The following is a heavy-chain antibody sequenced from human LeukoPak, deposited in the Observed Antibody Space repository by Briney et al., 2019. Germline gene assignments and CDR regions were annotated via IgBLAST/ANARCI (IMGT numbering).Heavy chain of an antibody. Sequence: GESLKISCEGSGDRFTPYWITWVRQKPGKGLWWMGIIYTGNSDTKYSPSFQGQIPISADKSINTAYLQWSRLEASDTAMYYCARRKAVSRISYFDSWGQGTLVTVSS. V-gene: IGHV5-51*01. CDR1: GDRFTPYW. J-gene: IGHJ4*02. CDR2: IYTGNSDT. CDR3: ARRKAVSRISYFDS. D-gene: IGHD5/OR15-5a*01.